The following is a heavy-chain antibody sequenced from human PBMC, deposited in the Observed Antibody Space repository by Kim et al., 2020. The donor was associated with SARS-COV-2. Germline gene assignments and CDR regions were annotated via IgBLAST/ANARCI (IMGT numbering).Heavy chain of an antibody. D-gene: IGHD3-10*01. CDR1: GFSFTSYD. CDR2: MNVDSGNT. J-gene: IGHJ6*02. CDR3: ARVMGSGSYYGYNYAMDV. Sequence: ASVKVSCKASGFSFTSYDIYWVRQATGQGLEWMGWMNVDSGNTGYVEKFRGRVMMTRDTSKSTAYMELSSLRSDDTAVYYCARVMGSGSYYGYNYAMDVWGRGARGTVSS. V-gene: IGHV1-8*01.